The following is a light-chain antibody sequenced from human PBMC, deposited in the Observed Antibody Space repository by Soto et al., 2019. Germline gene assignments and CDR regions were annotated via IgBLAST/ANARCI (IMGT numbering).Light chain of an antibody. V-gene: IGKV1-9*01. CDR3: QQRKSYPIT. CDR1: QAINTY. J-gene: IGKJ5*01. CDR2: AAS. Sequence: DIQLTQSPSFLSASVGDRVTITCRASQAINTYLAWYQQKPGKAPKLLIFAASTLQNGVPSRFSGSGSGTELTVTITSLQPEDFATYYCQQRKSYPITFGQGTRLEIK.